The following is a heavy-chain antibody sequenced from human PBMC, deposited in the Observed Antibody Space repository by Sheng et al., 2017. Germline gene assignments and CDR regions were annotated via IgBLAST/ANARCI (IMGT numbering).Heavy chain of an antibody. CDR1: GISFSNYW. CDR2: IKQDGSEK. V-gene: IGHV3-7*01. CDR3: ARDLPLGAPGLDY. J-gene: IGHJ4*02. Sequence: EVQLVESGGGLVQPGGSLRLTCATSGISFSNYWMSWVRQAPGKGLQWLANIKQDGSEKFYVDSVKGRFNIFRDNAKNSLYLQLNSLRAEDTAVYYCARDLPLGAPGLDYWGQGALVTVSS.